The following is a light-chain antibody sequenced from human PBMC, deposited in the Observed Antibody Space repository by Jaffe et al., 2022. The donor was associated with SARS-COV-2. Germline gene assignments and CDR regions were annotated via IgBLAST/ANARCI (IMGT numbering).Light chain of an antibody. V-gene: IGLV1-44*01. CDR3: AAWDDSLNAWV. J-gene: IGLJ3*02. CDR1: SFNIGTNT. CDR2: NNN. Sequence: QSVLTQPPSASGTPGQSVTISCSGSSFNIGTNTVKWYQQLPGTAPKVFIYNNNQRPSGVPDRFSVFKSGTSASLAISGLQSEDEADYYCAAWDDSLNAWVFGGGTKLTVL.